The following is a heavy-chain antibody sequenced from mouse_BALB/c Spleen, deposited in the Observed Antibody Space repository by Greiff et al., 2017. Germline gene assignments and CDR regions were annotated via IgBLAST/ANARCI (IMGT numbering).Heavy chain of an antibody. D-gene: IGHD2-1*01. CDR1: GYSITSGYY. Sequence: EVKLVESGPGLVKPSQSLSLTCSVTGYSITSGYYWNWIRQFPGNKLEWMGYISYDGSNNYNPSLKNRISITRDTSKNQFFLKLNSVTTEDTATYYYARERGNYVVGYAMDYWGQGTSVTVSS. V-gene: IGHV3-6*02. CDR3: ARERGNYVVGYAMDY. CDR2: ISYDGSN. J-gene: IGHJ4*01.